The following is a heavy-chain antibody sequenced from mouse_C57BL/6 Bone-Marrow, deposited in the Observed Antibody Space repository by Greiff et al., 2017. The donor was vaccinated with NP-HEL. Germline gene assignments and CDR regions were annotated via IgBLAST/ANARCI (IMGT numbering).Heavy chain of an antibody. CDR3: ARWHYGSSYSDY. CDR1: GYTFTDYY. Sequence: VQLQQSGPELVKPGASVKISCKASGYTFTDYYMNWVKQSHGKSLEWIGDINPNNGGTSYNQKFKGKATLTVDKSSSTAYMELHSLTSEDSAVYYCARWHYGSSYSDYWGQGTTLTVSS. J-gene: IGHJ2*01. CDR2: INPNNGGT. V-gene: IGHV1-26*01. D-gene: IGHD1-1*01.